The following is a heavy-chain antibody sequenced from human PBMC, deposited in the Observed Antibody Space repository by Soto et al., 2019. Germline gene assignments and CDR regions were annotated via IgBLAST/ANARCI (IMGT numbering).Heavy chain of an antibody. Sequence: EVQLMESGGGLVQPGGSLRLSCAASGFTFSSYWMHWVRQAPGKGLVWVSRINSDGSSTSYADSVKGRFTISRDNAKNTLYLQMNSLRAEDTAVYYCAREGPLTDDFWSGYYPDYWGQGTLVTVSS. CDR3: AREGPLTDDFWSGYYPDY. J-gene: IGHJ4*02. CDR1: GFTFSSYW. CDR2: INSDGSST. D-gene: IGHD3-3*01. V-gene: IGHV3-74*01.